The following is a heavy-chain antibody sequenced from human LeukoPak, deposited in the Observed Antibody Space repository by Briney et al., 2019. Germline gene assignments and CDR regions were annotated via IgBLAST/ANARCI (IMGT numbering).Heavy chain of an antibody. Sequence: GGSLRLSCAASGVSFDDYNMSWVRQAPGKGLEWVSGINWNGGSTGYADSVKGRFTISRDNAKNSLYLQMNSLRAEDTALYYCARARRYNYGFDYWGQGTLVTLSS. V-gene: IGHV3-20*04. CDR1: GVSFDDYN. CDR3: ARARRYNYGFDY. CDR2: INWNGGST. D-gene: IGHD5-18*01. J-gene: IGHJ4*02.